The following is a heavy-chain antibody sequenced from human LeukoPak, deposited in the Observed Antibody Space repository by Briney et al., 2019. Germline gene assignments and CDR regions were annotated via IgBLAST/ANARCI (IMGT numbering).Heavy chain of an antibody. CDR2: IYYSGST. V-gene: IGHV4-59*01. J-gene: IGHJ3*02. CDR1: GGSISSYY. Sequence: PSETLSLTCTVSGGSISSYYWSWIRQPPGKGLEWIGYIYYSGSTNYNPSLKSRDTVSVDTSKNQFSLKLSSVTAADTAVYYCARTDGLLLNAFDIWGQGTMVTVSS. D-gene: IGHD3-22*01. CDR3: ARTDGLLLNAFDI.